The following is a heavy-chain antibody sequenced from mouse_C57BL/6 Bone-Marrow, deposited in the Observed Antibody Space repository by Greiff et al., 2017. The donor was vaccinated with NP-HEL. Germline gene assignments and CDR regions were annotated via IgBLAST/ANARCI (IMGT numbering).Heavy chain of an antibody. V-gene: IGHV5-15*04. CDR2: ISNLAYSI. J-gene: IGHJ1*03. D-gene: IGHD1-1*01. Sequence: DVQLVESGGGLVQPGGSLKLSCAASGFTFSDYGMAWVRQAPRKGPEWVAFISNLAYSIYYADTVTGRFTISRENAKNTLYLEMSSLRSEDTAMYYCARRDYGRSWYFDVWGTGTTVTVSS. CDR3: ARRDYGRSWYFDV. CDR1: GFTFSDYG.